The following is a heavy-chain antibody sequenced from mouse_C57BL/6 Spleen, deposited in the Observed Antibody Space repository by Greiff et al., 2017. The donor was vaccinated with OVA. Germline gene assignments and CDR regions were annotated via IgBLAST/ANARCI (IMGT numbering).Heavy chain of an antibody. Sequence: QVQLQQPGAELVMPGASVKLSCKASGYTFTSYWMNWVKQRPGQGLEWIGEIDPSDSYTNYNQKFKGKSTLTVDKSSSTAYMQLSSLTSEDSAVYYCAVYYDYEGFAYWGQGTLVTVSA. CDR3: AVYYDYEGFAY. CDR1: GYTFTSYW. CDR2: IDPSDSYT. J-gene: IGHJ3*01. D-gene: IGHD2-4*01. V-gene: IGHV1-69*01.